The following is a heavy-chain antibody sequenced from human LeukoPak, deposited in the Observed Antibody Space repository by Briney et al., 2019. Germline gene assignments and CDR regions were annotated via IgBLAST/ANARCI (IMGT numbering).Heavy chain of an antibody. CDR2: INPNSGGT. D-gene: IGHD6-19*01. CDR1: GYTFTVYY. CDR3: ARGQQWLVLRTSLDY. Sequence: ASVTVSFTGSGYTFTVYYMHWVRQAPGQGVERMGWINPNSGGTNYAQKFQGRVTMTRDTSTSTVYMELSSLRSEDTAVYYCARGQQWLVLRTSLDYWGQGTLVTVSS. J-gene: IGHJ4*02. V-gene: IGHV1-2*02.